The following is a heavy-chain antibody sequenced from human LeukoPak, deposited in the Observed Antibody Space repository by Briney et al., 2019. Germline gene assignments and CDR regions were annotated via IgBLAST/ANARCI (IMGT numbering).Heavy chain of an antibody. D-gene: IGHD1-26*01. J-gene: IGHJ4*02. CDR2: IIPIFGTA. V-gene: IGHV1-69*05. CDR3: ARDTPLGIEGTGYFDY. Sequence: SVKVSCKASGYTFTSYDINWVRQATGQGLEWMGRIIPIFGTANYAQKFQGRVTITTDESTSTAYMELSSLRSEDTAVYYCARDTPLGIEGTGYFDYWGQGTLVTVSS. CDR1: GYTFTSYD.